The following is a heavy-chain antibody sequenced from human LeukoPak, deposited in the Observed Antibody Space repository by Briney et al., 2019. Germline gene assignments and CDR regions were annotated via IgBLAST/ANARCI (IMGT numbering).Heavy chain of an antibody. V-gene: IGHV4-34*01. CDR2: INHSGST. CDR1: GGSFSGYY. J-gene: IGHJ4*02. Sequence: PSETLSLTCAVYGGSFSGYYWSWIRQPPGKGLEWIGEINHSGSTNYNPSLKSRVTISVDTSKNQFSLKPSSVTAADTAVYYCARGPITMVRGVVYYFDYWGQGTLVTVSS. CDR3: ARGPITMVRGVVYYFDY. D-gene: IGHD3-10*01.